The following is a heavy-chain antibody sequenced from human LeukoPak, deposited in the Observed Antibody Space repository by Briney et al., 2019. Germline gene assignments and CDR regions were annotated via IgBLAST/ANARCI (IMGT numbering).Heavy chain of an antibody. CDR1: GGSITSGNNY. CDR3: VKAPTVAGSYGWFDS. V-gene: IGHV4-30-4*08. CDR2: IYSGGRT. J-gene: IGHJ5*01. D-gene: IGHD6-19*01. Sequence: SQTLSLTCTVSGGSITSGNNYWNWIRQSPGKGLEWIGFIYSGGRTNYNPFLRSRVVISADTSKNQISLRVDSMTAADTAVYYCVKAPTVAGSYGWFDSWGQGTLVTVSS.